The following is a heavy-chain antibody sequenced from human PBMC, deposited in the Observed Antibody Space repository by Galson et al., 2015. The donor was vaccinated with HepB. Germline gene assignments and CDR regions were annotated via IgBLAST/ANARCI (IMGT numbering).Heavy chain of an antibody. CDR3: AGDDQGLYSSRLGY. CDR1: GFSFSTYG. D-gene: IGHD3-16*01. Sequence: SLRLSCAASGFSFSTYGMHWVRQIPGKGLEWVAVIWYDGSNEYYGDSVKGRFTISRDNSRNTVYLQMNNLTAEDTAVYYCAGDDQGLYSSRLGYWGRGSLSAVDS. CDR2: IWYDGSNE. J-gene: IGHJ4*02. V-gene: IGHV3-33*01.